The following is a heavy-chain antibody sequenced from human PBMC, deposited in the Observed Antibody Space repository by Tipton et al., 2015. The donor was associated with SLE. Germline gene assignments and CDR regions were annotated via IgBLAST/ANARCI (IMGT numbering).Heavy chain of an antibody. CDR3: AREIGGGVPAN. D-gene: IGHD2-15*01. Sequence: SLRLSCAASGFTFSSYWMHWVRQAPGKGLVWVSRINSDGSSTSYVDSVKGRFTISRDNAKNTLYLQMNSLRAEDTAVYYCAREIGGGVPANWGQGTLVTVSS. CDR1: GFTFSSYW. V-gene: IGHV3-74*01. CDR2: INSDGSST. J-gene: IGHJ4*02.